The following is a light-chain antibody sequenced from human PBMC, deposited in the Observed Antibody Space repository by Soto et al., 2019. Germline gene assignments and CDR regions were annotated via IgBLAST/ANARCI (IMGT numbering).Light chain of an antibody. J-gene: IGKJ4*01. Sequence: DIQMTQSPSSLSAAVGDRVTITCRASQNIGTYSNWYQQKPGKGPKLLIYAASSLQSGVPSRFSGSGSGTDFTLTISSQQPEDFATYHCQQSYNTPVTLGGGTKVDIK. V-gene: IGKV1-39*01. CDR3: QQSYNTPVT. CDR1: QNIGTY. CDR2: AAS.